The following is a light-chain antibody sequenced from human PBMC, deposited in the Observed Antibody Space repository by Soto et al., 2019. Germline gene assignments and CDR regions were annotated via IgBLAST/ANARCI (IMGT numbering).Light chain of an antibody. Sequence: EIEMTQSPAALSVSPGERVTLSCWASQSVSSSLAWYQQKPGQAPRLLIYGASTRATGVPARFSGSGSGTEFTLTIDSLQSEDFAVYYCQQYNTWVRVGGGTKVESK. J-gene: IGKJ4*01. CDR2: GAS. V-gene: IGKV3-15*01. CDR1: QSVSSS. CDR3: QQYNTWVR.